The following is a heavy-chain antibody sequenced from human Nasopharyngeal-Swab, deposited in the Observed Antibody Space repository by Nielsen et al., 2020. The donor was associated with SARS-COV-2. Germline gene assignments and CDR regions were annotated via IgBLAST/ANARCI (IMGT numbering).Heavy chain of an antibody. CDR1: GFIFSSYG. CDR2: IPYDGSNK. V-gene: IGHV3-30*03. Sequence: SLKISCAASGFIFSSYGMHWVRQSPGQGLEWMAVIPYDGSNKYYADSVKARFTISRDNSKNTLYLQMKSLRAEDTAVYYCAREAQTGYSSGWTYYYYGMDVWGQGTTVTVSS. D-gene: IGHD6-19*01. CDR3: AREAQTGYSSGWTYYYYGMDV. J-gene: IGHJ6*02.